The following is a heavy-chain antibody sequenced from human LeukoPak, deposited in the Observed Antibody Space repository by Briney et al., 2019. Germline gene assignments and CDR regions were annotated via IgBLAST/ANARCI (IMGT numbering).Heavy chain of an antibody. J-gene: IGHJ4*02. V-gene: IGHV1-69*13. CDR1: GGTFTSFA. CDR2: IIPIFGTA. D-gene: IGHD1-26*01. Sequence: GASVKVSCKASGGTFTSFAISWVRQAPGQGLEWMGGIIPIFGTANYAQKFQGGVTITADESTSTAYMELSSLRSEDTAVYYCARDRGGSYSQYIDYWGQGTLVTVSS. CDR3: ARDRGGSYSQYIDY.